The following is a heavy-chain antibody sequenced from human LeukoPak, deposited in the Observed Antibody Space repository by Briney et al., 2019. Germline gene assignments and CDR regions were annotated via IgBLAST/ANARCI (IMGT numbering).Heavy chain of an antibody. Sequence: GASVKVSCKASGGTFSSYAISWLRQAPGQGLEWMGGIIPIFGTANYAQKFQGRVTITADESTSTAYMELSSLRSEDTAVYYCAREVVETLPSYLVVLTNPRQYYYYMDVWGKGTPVTVSS. CDR1: GGTFSSYA. CDR3: AREVVETLPSYLVVLTNPRQYYYYMDV. CDR2: IIPIFGTA. D-gene: IGHD2-8*02. J-gene: IGHJ6*03. V-gene: IGHV1-69*13.